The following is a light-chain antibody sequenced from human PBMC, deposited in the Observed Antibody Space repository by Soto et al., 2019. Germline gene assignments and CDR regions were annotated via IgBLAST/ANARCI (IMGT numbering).Light chain of an antibody. CDR3: QQYNDLPR. CDR2: DAS. J-gene: IGKJ3*01. V-gene: IGKV1-5*01. Sequence: DIQMTLSPSTLSASVVDIVTITCRASQSISSWLAWYQQKPGKAPKLLIYDASNLETGVPSRFSGGGSGTDFTLTISSLRPEDIATYYCQQYNDLPRFGPGTKVDI. CDR1: QSISSW.